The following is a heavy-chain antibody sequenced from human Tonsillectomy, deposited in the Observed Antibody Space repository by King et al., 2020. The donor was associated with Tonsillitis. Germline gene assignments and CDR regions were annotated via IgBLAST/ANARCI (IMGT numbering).Heavy chain of an antibody. V-gene: IGHV2-26*01. J-gene: IGHJ6*02. D-gene: IGHD2/OR15-2a*01. Sequence: VTLQESGPVLVKPTETLTLTCTVSGFSLSNTRMGVSWIRQPPGKALEWLAHIFSNDEKSYSTSLKSRLTISSDASKSQVVRTMTNMDPVDTATYYCARVRTTFYYGMDVWGQGTTVTVSS. CDR1: GFSLSNTRMG. CDR2: IFSNDEK. CDR3: ARVRTTFYYGMDV.